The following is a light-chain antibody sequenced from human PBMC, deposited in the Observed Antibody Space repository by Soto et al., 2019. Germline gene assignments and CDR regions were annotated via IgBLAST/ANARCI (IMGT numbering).Light chain of an antibody. CDR3: QQRET. Sequence: DIQMTQSPSSLSASVGDRVTITCRASQAIHSYLNWYQQKPGKAPNLLIFATSTLQSGVPSRFSGSGSGTAFTITISSLPPEDVETYYCQQRETFGPGTKVDIK. CDR1: QAIHSY. V-gene: IGKV1-39*01. J-gene: IGKJ3*01. CDR2: ATS.